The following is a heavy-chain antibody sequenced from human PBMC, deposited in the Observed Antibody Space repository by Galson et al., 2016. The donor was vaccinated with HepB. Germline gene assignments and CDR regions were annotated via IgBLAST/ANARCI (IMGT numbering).Heavy chain of an antibody. CDR2: ISGSTTYR. V-gene: IGHV3-21*01. Sequence: SLRLSCAVSGFTFSSYSVNWVRQAPGKGLEWVSSISGSTTYRYYADSVKGRFTISRDNAKNSLFLQMNSLRAEDTAVYYCARERRYDFWSGYYSPHKYGMDGWGQGTTVTVSS. CDR1: GFTFSSYS. J-gene: IGHJ6*02. D-gene: IGHD3-3*01. CDR3: ARERRYDFWSGYYSPHKYGMDG.